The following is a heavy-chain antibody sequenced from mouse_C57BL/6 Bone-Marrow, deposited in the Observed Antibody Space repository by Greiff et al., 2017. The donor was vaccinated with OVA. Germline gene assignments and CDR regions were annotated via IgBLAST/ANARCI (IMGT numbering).Heavy chain of an antibody. Sequence: QVQLQQSGAELVKPGASVKLSCKASGYTFTEYTIHWVKQRSGQGLEWIGWFYPGSGSIKYNEKFKGKATLTADKSSSTAYMQLSSLTSEDSAVYFCARSYYDYDGDYWGQGTTLTVSS. CDR1: GYTFTEYT. V-gene: IGHV1-62-2*01. CDR3: ARSYYDYDGDY. J-gene: IGHJ2*01. CDR2: FYPGSGSI. D-gene: IGHD2-4*01.